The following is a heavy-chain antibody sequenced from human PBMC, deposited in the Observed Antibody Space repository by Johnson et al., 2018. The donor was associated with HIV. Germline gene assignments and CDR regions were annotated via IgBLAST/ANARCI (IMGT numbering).Heavy chain of an antibody. V-gene: IGHV3-53*01. CDR2: IYNGTT. Sequence: VQLVESGGGLVQPGGSLRLSCAASGFTVSSNYMSWVRQAPGKGLEWVSLIYNGTTFYADSVKGRFTISRDNSKNTLYLQMNSLRAEDTAVYYCTRESTEAFDIWGQGKMVTVSS. CDR3: TRESTEAFDI. D-gene: IGHD1-14*01. CDR1: GFTVSSNY. J-gene: IGHJ3*02.